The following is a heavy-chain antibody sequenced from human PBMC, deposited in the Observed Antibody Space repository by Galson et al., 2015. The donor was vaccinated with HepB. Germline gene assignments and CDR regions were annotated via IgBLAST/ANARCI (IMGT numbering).Heavy chain of an antibody. Sequence: SLRLSCAVSGFTFSNFWMTWVRQAPGKGLEWVANINRDGSEKYYVDSVKGRFTISRDNTKNSLYLQMSSLRAEDTAVYYCANSRLLGIDYWGPGTLVTVSA. J-gene: IGHJ4*02. V-gene: IGHV3-7*03. D-gene: IGHD7-27*01. CDR2: INRDGSEK. CDR3: ANSRLLGIDY. CDR1: GFTFSNFW.